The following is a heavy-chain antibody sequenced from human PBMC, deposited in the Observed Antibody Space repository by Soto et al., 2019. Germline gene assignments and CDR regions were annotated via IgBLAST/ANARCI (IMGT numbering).Heavy chain of an antibody. CDR2: ISYDGSNK. V-gene: IGHV3-30*18. J-gene: IGHJ6*02. D-gene: IGHD6-13*01. CDR3: AKDPLASYYYYYGMDV. Sequence: PGGSLRLSCAASGFTFSSYGMHWVRQAPGKGLEWVAVISYDGSNKYYADSVKGRFTISRDNSKNTLYLQMNSLRAEDTAVYYCAKDPLASYYYYYGMDVWGQGTTVTVPS. CDR1: GFTFSSYG.